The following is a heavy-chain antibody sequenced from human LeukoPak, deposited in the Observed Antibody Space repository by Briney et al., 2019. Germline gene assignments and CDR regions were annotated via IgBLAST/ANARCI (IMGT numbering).Heavy chain of an antibody. V-gene: IGHV4-59*02. Sequence: SETLSLSCSVSGASVNDYFWGWIRQPPGRRLEWIGHVYSGGTSEYSPSLKGRVTISLDASNNQVSLSLRSSTAADTAVYYCAREIVLMMSDVASPYFMDVWGRGTTVTVAS. CDR1: GASVNDYF. CDR2: VYSGGTS. D-gene: IGHD3-16*01. CDR3: AREIVLMMSDVASPYFMDV. J-gene: IGHJ6*03.